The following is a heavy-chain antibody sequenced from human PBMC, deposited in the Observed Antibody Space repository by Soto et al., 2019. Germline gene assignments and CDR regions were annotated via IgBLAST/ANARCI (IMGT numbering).Heavy chain of an antibody. D-gene: IGHD3-22*01. J-gene: IGHJ4*02. CDR1: GGSFSAYY. Sequence: SETLSLTCAVYGGSFSAYYWSWIRQRPGKGLEWIGEINHSGGTSYNPSLKSRVTISVDTSKSQFSLKLTSVTAADRAVYYCARGSVDTVDSSGFYEYCGQGTQVTVSS. CDR2: INHSGGT. CDR3: ARGSVDTVDSSGFYEY. V-gene: IGHV4-34*01.